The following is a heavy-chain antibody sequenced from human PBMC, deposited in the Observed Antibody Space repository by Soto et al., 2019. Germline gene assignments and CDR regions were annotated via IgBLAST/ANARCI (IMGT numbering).Heavy chain of an antibody. Sequence: QVQLVQSGAEVKTPGASVKVSCKASGYTFASYDINWVRQAPGQGLAWMGWMNPNSNNTGYTQKFQGSLTMIRDIALSRVHTRLTSLRIGYTAGYYCAISDGYPFTGLDSWCQGARVTGSS. CDR2: MNPNSNNT. CDR3: AISDGYPFTGLDS. CDR1: GYTFASYD. D-gene: IGHD2-15*01. V-gene: IGHV1-8*01. J-gene: IGHJ4*02.